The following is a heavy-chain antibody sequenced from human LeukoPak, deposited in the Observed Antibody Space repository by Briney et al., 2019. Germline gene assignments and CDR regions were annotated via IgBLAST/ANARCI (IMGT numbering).Heavy chain of an antibody. Sequence: PSETLSLTCAVYGGSFSGYYRSWIRQPPGKGLEWIGEINHSGSTNYNPSLKSRVTISVDTSKNQFSLKLSSVTAADTAVYYCARRRRYCSSTSCYAHAFDYWGQGTLVTVSS. J-gene: IGHJ4*02. CDR2: INHSGST. CDR3: ARRRRYCSSTSCYAHAFDY. CDR1: GGSFSGYY. D-gene: IGHD2-2*01. V-gene: IGHV4-34*01.